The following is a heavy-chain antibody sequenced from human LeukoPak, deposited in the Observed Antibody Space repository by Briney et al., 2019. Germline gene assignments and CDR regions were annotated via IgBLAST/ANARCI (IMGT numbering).Heavy chain of an antibody. CDR2: INHSGST. CDR3: ARVLSGSNFDS. V-gene: IGHV4-34*01. D-gene: IGHD3-22*01. CDR1: GGSFSGYY. J-gene: IGHJ4*02. Sequence: SETLSLTCAVYGGSFSGYYWSWIRQPPGKGLEWIGEINHSGSTNYNPSLKSRVTISVDTSKNQFSLKLNSVTAADTAVYYCARVLSGSNFDSWGQGTLVTVSS.